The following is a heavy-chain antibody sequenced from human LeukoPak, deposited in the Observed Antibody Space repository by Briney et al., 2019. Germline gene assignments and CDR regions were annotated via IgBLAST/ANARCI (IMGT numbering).Heavy chain of an antibody. CDR3: ARDNYYGSGSYGFDY. CDR1: GFTFSSYA. CDR2: ISHDGSNK. J-gene: IGHJ4*02. Sequence: PGGSLRLSCAASGFTFSSYAMHWVRQAPGKGLEWVAVISHDGSNKYYADSVKGRFTISRDNAKNSLYLQMNSLRAEDTAVYYCARDNYYGSGSYGFDYWGQGTLVTVSS. D-gene: IGHD3-10*01. V-gene: IGHV3-30-3*01.